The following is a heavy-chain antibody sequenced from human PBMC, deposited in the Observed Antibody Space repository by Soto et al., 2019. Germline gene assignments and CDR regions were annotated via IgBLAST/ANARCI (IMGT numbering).Heavy chain of an antibody. V-gene: IGHV3-21*01. CDR3: ARAVNYSGYDLFAFDI. D-gene: IGHD5-12*01. CDR2: ISSSSSYI. J-gene: IGHJ3*02. Sequence: GGSLRLSCAASGFTFSSYSMNWVRQAPGKGLEWVSSISSSSSYIYYADSVKGRFTISRDNAKNSLYLQMNSLRAEDTAVYYCARAVNYSGYDLFAFDIWGQGIMVNVS. CDR1: GFTFSSYS.